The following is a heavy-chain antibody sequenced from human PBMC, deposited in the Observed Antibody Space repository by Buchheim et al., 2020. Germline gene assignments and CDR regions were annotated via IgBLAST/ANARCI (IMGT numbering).Heavy chain of an antibody. J-gene: IGHJ6*02. V-gene: IGHV3-23*04. CDR1: GFAFSSYA. D-gene: IGHD3-3*01. Sequence: VQLVESGGGVVQPGGSLRLSCAASGFAFSSYAMSWVRQAPEKGLEWVSAISGSGGSTYYADSVKGRFTISRDNSKNTLYLQMNSLRAEDTAVYYCAKDLGPDYDFWSGYSPRHNYGMDVWGQGTT. CDR2: ISGSGGST. CDR3: AKDLGPDYDFWSGYSPRHNYGMDV.